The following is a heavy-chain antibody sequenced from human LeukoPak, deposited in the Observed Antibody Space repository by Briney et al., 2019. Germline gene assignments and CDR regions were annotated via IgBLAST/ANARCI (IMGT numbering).Heavy chain of an antibody. D-gene: IGHD3-10*01. CDR3: ARMSSGSYFGRYYYYGMDV. Sequence: SVKVSCKASGGTFSSYTISWVRQAPGQGLEWMGRIIPILGIANYAQKSQGRVTITADKSTSTAYMELSSLRSEDTAVYYCARMSSGSYFGRYYYYGMDVWGQGTTVTVSS. CDR2: IIPILGIA. CDR1: GGTFSSYT. J-gene: IGHJ6*02. V-gene: IGHV1-69*02.